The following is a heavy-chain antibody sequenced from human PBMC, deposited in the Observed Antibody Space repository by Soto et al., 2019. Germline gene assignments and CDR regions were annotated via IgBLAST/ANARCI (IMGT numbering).Heavy chain of an antibody. J-gene: IGHJ4*02. Sequence: SETLSLTCTVSGGSISSYYWSWIRQPPGKGLEWIGFIYYSGSTYYNPPLKSRVTISVDTSKNQFSLNLSFVTAADTAVYYCATMGTPATGLYYFDYWGQGTLVTVSS. CDR3: ATMGTPATGLYYFDY. CDR2: IYYSGST. D-gene: IGHD5-18*01. CDR1: GGSISSYY. V-gene: IGHV4-59*08.